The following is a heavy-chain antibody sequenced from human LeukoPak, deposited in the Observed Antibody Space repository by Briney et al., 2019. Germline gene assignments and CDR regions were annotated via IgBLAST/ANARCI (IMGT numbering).Heavy chain of an antibody. Sequence: SETLSLTCAVYGGSFSGYYWTWIRQTPGKGLEWMGEMNPSGSTNYNPSLKSRVTISVDTSKNQFSLNLSSVTAADTAVYYCARGRQDVTMMVVVMTGVSYYLDVWGKGTTVIVS. CDR3: ARGRQDVTMMVVVMTGVSYYLDV. CDR2: MNPSGST. CDR1: GGSFSGYY. J-gene: IGHJ6*03. D-gene: IGHD3-22*01. V-gene: IGHV4-34*01.